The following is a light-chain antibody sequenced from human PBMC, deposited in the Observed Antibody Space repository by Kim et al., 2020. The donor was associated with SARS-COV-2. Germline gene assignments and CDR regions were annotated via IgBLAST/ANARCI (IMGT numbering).Light chain of an antibody. J-gene: IGLJ2*01. CDR3: NSRDSSGNHLV. Sequence: ALGETVMITCQGDSLRCDYASWYQQKPGQAPVLVIYGKNNRPSGIPDRFSGSSSGNTASLTITGAQAEDEADYYCNSRDSSGNHLVFGGGTQLTVL. CDR1: SLRCDY. V-gene: IGLV3-19*01. CDR2: GKN.